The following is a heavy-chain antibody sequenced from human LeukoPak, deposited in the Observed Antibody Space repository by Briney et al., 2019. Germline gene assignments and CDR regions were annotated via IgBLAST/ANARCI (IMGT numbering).Heavy chain of an antibody. D-gene: IGHD3-3*01. Sequence: GGSLRLSCAASGFTFSDYYMSWIRQAPGKGLEWVSYISSSGSTIYYADSVKGRFTISRDNAKNSLYLQMNSLRDEDTAVYYCARDSITIFGVVITWGQGTLVTVSS. J-gene: IGHJ5*02. CDR2: ISSSGSTI. CDR1: GFTFSDYY. V-gene: IGHV3-11*04. CDR3: ARDSITIFGVVIT.